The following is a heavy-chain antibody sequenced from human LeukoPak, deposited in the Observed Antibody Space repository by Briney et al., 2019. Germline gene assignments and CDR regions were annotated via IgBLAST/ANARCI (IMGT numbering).Heavy chain of an antibody. J-gene: IGHJ6*03. Sequence: PSETLSLTCTVSGGSTSSYYWSWIRQPPGKGLEWIGYIYYSGSTNYNPSLKSRVTISVDTSKNQFSLKLSSVAAADTAVYYCARAHMITSYYYYYYMDVWGKGTTVTVPS. CDR1: GGSTSSYY. CDR3: ARAHMITSYYYYYYMDV. CDR2: IYYSGST. D-gene: IGHD3-16*01. V-gene: IGHV4-59*01.